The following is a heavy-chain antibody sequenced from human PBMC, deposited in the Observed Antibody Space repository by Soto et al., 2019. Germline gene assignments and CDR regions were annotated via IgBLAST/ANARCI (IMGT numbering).Heavy chain of an antibody. V-gene: IGHV1-8*01. Sequence: VASVKVSCKASGYTFTSYDINWVRQATGQGLEWMGWMNPNSGNTGYAQKFQGRVTMTRNTSISTAYMELSSLRSEDTAVYYCARVLSTIFGVVTLPRRFDPWGQGTLVTVSS. D-gene: IGHD3-3*01. CDR1: GYTFTSYD. CDR3: ARVLSTIFGVVTLPRRFDP. J-gene: IGHJ5*02. CDR2: MNPNSGNT.